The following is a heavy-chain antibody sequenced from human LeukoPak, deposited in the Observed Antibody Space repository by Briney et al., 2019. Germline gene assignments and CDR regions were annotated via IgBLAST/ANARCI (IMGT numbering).Heavy chain of an antibody. V-gene: IGHV4-39*07. CDR1: GGSISSSSYY. Sequence: PSETLSLTCTVSGGSISSSSYYWGWIRQPPGKGLEWIGSIYYSGSTYYNPSLKSRVTISVDTSKNQFSLKLSSVTAADTAVYYCARDYRRERSYMGRSAFDIWGQGTMVTASS. CDR3: ARDYRRERSYMGRSAFDI. D-gene: IGHD3-10*01. CDR2: IYYSGST. J-gene: IGHJ3*02.